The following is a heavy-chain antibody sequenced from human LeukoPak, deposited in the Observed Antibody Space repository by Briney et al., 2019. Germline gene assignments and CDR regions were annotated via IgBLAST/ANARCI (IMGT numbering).Heavy chain of an antibody. CDR3: ARSGPGYSYGYYFDY. V-gene: IGHV4-59*01. Sequence: SETLSLTCTVSGGSISSYYWSWIRQPPGKGLERIGYIYYSGSTNYNPSLKSRVTISVDTSKNQFSLKLSSVTAADTAVYYCARSGPGYSYGYYFDYWGQGTLVTVSS. CDR1: GGSISSYY. CDR2: IYYSGST. D-gene: IGHD5-18*01. J-gene: IGHJ4*02.